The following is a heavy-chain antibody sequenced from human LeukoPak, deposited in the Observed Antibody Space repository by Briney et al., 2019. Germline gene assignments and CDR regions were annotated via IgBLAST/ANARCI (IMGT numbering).Heavy chain of an antibody. Sequence: NPSETLSLTCTVSGGSISSYYWSWIRQPPGKGLEWIGYISYSGSTNYNPSLKSRVTISVDTSRNQFSLKLSSVTAADTAVYYCARGRLGGSGSYYNVLDYWDQGTLVTVSS. D-gene: IGHD3-10*01. V-gene: IGHV4-59*01. J-gene: IGHJ4*02. CDR2: ISYSGST. CDR3: ARGRLGGSGSYYNVLDY. CDR1: GGSISSYY.